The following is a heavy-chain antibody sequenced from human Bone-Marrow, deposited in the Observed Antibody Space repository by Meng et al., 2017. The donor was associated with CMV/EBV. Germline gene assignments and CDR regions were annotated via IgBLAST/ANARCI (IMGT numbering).Heavy chain of an antibody. J-gene: IGHJ4*02. Sequence: ASVKVSCKASGYTFNSYDINWVRQATGQGLEWMGWTNPNSGGTNYAQKFQGRVTMTRDTSISTAYMELSRLRSDDTAVYYCARAEGGSYYRSYFDYWGQGTLVTVSS. CDR2: TNPNSGGT. V-gene: IGHV1-2*02. CDR1: GYTFNSYD. D-gene: IGHD1-26*01. CDR3: ARAEGGSYYRSYFDY.